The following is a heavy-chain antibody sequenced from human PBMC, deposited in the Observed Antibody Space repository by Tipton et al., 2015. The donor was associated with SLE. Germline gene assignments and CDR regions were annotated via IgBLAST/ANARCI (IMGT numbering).Heavy chain of an antibody. CDR3: ARSSYINSPWDY. J-gene: IGHJ4*02. D-gene: IGHD4-23*01. Sequence: GLVKPSETLSLTCGVSGGSVSGYYWGWIRQPPGKGLEWIGSISYTGNTYFNPSLKSRVTLSVGTSKKQFSLKLISVTAADTAVYYCARSSYINSPWDYWGQGTLVIVPS. CDR1: GGSVSGYY. CDR2: ISYTGNT. V-gene: IGHV4-39*07.